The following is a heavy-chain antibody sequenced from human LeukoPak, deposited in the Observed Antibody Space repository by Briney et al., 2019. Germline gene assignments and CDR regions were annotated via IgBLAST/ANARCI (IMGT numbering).Heavy chain of an antibody. D-gene: IGHD3-9*01. CDR2: INHSGST. CDR3: ARGYFDWLNWFDP. Sequence: GSLRLSCAASGFTFSNYAMSWVRQPPGKGLEWIGEINHSGSTNYNPSLKSRVTISVDTSKNQFSLKLSSVTAADTAVYYCARGYFDWLNWFDPWGQGTLVTVSS. J-gene: IGHJ5*02. V-gene: IGHV4-34*01. CDR1: GFTFSNYA.